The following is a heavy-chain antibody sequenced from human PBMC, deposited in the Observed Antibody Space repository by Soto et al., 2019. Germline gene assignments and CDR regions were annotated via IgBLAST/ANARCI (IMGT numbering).Heavy chain of an antibody. CDR1: GDSVSSDGYY. D-gene: IGHD3-9*01. V-gene: IGHV4-31*02. J-gene: IGHJ3*02. CDR2: IYYSGST. Sequence: QVQLQESGPGLVTPSQTLSLTCTVSGDSVSSDGYYWSWIRQHPGKGLAWIGDIYYSGSTSYHPSLKSRVTISVGTSENHVALRLNSVTAADTAVYYCARRHDILTGPDAFDIWGQGTMGTVSS. CDR3: ARRHDILTGPDAFDI.